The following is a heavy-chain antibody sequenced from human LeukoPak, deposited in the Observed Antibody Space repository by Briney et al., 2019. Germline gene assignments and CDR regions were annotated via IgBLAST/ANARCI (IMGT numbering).Heavy chain of an antibody. CDR1: RFTLSTYW. CDR2: IKQDGSQE. CDR3: AARYYGGST. Sequence: GGSLRLSCAASRFTLSTYWMSWVRQAPGKGLEWVAHIKQDGSQEYYVDSVKGRFTISRDSAKNSLYLQMNSLRAEDTAVYYCAARYYGGSTWGQGTLVTVSS. J-gene: IGHJ5*02. D-gene: IGHD4-23*01. V-gene: IGHV3-7*01.